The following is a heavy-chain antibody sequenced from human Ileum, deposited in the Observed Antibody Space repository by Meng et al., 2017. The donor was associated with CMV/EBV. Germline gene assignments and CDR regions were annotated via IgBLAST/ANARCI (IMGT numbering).Heavy chain of an antibody. CDR2: MSHDGSEE. Sequence: GASLMTSCAVSGFTFSTYWMTWVRQAPGKGLEWVVSMSHDGSEEYYLDSVRGRFTVSRDNAQDSVYLQMNSLGVEDTAIYYCARDRGPNTLDYWGQGTLVTVSS. J-gene: IGHJ4*02. CDR3: ARDRGPNTLDY. D-gene: IGHD2-8*01. CDR1: GFTFSTYW. V-gene: IGHV3-7*01.